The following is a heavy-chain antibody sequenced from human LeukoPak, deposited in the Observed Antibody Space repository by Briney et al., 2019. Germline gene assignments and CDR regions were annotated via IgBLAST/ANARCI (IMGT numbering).Heavy chain of an antibody. J-gene: IGHJ6*03. Sequence: PSETLSLTCTVSGGSISSYYWSWIRQPPGKGLEWIGYIYYSGSTNYNPSLKSRVTISVDRSKNQFSLKLSSVTAADTAVYYCARETYYYYMDVWGKGTTVTVSS. CDR1: GGSISSYY. CDR2: IYYSGST. CDR3: ARETYYYYMDV. V-gene: IGHV4-59*01.